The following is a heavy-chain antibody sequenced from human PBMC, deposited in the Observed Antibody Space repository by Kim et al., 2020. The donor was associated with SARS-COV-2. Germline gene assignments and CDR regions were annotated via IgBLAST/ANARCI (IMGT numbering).Heavy chain of an antibody. CDR2: IYYSGST. Sequence: SETLSLTCTVSGGSISSYYWSWIRQPPGKGLEWIGYIYYSGSTNYNPSHKSRVTISVDTSKNQFSLKLSSVTAADTAVYYCARTGTTFPYYYYYGMDVWGQGTTVTVSS. D-gene: IGHD1-7*01. CDR3: ARTGTTFPYYYYYGMDV. CDR1: GGSISSYY. J-gene: IGHJ6*02. V-gene: IGHV4-59*13.